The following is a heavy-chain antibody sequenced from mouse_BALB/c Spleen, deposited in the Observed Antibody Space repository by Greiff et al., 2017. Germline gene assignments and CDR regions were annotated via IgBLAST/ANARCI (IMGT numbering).Heavy chain of an antibody. Sequence: EVNVVESGGGLVQPGGSRKLSCAASGFTFSSFGMHWVRQAPEKGLEWVAYISSGSSTIYYADTVKGRFTISRDNPKNTLFLQMTSLRSEDTAMYYCAFYGSSYVDYYAMDYWGQGTSVTVSS. CDR2: ISSGSSTI. CDR1: GFTFSSFG. J-gene: IGHJ4*01. CDR3: AFYGSSYVDYYAMDY. V-gene: IGHV5-17*02. D-gene: IGHD1-1*01.